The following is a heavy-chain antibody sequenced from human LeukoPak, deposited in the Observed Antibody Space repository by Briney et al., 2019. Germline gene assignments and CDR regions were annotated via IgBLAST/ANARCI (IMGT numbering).Heavy chain of an antibody. Sequence: GGSLRLSCAASGFTFNNYWMSWVRQAPGKGLEWVATIKQDGSAENYVDPVKGRFIISRDNAKSSLYLQMNSLRAEDTALYYCARRVWDIDYWGQGALVTVSS. CDR3: ARRVWDIDY. V-gene: IGHV3-7*01. CDR1: GFTFNNYW. J-gene: IGHJ4*02. CDR2: IKQDGSAE. D-gene: IGHD3-16*01.